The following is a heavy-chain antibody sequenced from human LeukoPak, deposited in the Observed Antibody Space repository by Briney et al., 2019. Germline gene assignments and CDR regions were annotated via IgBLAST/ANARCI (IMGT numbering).Heavy chain of an antibody. J-gene: IGHJ4*02. D-gene: IGHD3-3*01. Sequence: SETLSLTCSVSGGSVSSGSYYWSWIRQPPGKGLEWIGYIYYSGSTNYNPSLKSRVTISVDTSKNQLSLKLSSVTAADTAVYYCARGGSGYPFDYWGQGTLVTVSS. CDR1: GGSVSSGSYY. CDR3: ARGGSGYPFDY. V-gene: IGHV4-61*01. CDR2: IYYSGST.